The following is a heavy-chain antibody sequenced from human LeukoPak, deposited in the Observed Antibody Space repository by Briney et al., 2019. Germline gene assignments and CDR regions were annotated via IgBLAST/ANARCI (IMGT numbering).Heavy chain of an antibody. Sequence: PSETLSLTCAVYGGSFSGYYWSWIRQPPGKGLEWIGETNHSGSTNYNPSLKSRATISVDTSKNQFSLKLSSVTAADTAVYYCARELVPGYYYGMDVWGQGTTVTVSS. D-gene: IGHD2-2*01. V-gene: IGHV4-34*01. CDR2: TNHSGST. CDR1: GGSFSGYY. CDR3: ARELVPGYYYGMDV. J-gene: IGHJ6*02.